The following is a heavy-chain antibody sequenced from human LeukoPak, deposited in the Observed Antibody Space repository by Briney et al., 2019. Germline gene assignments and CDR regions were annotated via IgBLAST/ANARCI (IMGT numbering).Heavy chain of an antibody. V-gene: IGHV3-74*01. Sequence: GESLKISCAVSGFTFSNYWMYWVRQAPGKRLVWVARINSDGSSTTYADSVEGRFTISRDNTKSMLHLQMHSLRVDDSAVYFCTRTTTTADWYFDLWGRGTLVTVSS. J-gene: IGHJ2*01. D-gene: IGHD1-1*01. CDR1: GFTFSNYW. CDR2: INSDGSST. CDR3: TRTTTTADWYFDL.